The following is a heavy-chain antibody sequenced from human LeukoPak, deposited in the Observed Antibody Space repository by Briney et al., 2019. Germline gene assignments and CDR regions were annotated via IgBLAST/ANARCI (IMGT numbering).Heavy chain of an antibody. Sequence: PGGSLRLSCAASGFTFSSYGMSWVRQAPGKGLEWVSSISGSGGGTYYADSAKGRFTISRDNSKNTLYLQMNSLRAEDTAVYYCAKGSYSSGWLFDYWGQGTLVTVSS. CDR1: GFTFSSYG. CDR3: AKGSYSSGWLFDY. J-gene: IGHJ4*02. CDR2: ISGSGGGT. V-gene: IGHV3-23*01. D-gene: IGHD6-25*01.